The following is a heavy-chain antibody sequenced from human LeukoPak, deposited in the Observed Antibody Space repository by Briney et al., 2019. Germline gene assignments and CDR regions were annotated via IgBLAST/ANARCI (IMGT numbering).Heavy chain of an antibody. CDR2: ISAYNGNT. D-gene: IGHD6-19*01. CDR1: GYSFTSNV. J-gene: IGHJ3*02. CDR3: ARFGLGRHIEVAGIPFDI. Sequence: ASVKVSCKASGYSFTSNVISWVRQAPGQGLEWMGWISAYNGNTNYAQKLQGRVTMTTDTSTSTAYMELRSLRSDDTAVYYCARFGLGRHIEVAGIPFDIWGQGTMVTVSS. V-gene: IGHV1-18*01.